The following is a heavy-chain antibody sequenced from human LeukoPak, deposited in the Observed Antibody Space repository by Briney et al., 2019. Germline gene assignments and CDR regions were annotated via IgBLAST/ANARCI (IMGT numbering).Heavy chain of an antibody. D-gene: IGHD7-27*01. J-gene: IGHJ6*03. CDR3: ARRTRANWGSPSYYYYYMDV. V-gene: IGHV3-7*04. Sequence: SVKGRFTISRDNAKNTLYLQMNSLRAEDTAVYYCARRTRANWGSPSYYYYYMDVWGKGTTVTVSS.